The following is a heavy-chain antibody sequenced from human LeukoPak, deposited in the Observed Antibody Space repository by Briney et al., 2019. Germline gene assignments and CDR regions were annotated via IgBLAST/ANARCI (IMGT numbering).Heavy chain of an antibody. Sequence: GGSLRLSCAASGFTFSSYSMNWVRQAPGKGLEWVSYISSSSSTIYYADSVKGRFTISRGNSKNTLYLQMNSLRAEDTAVYYCAKDYYGSGSYDKFDYWGQGTLVTVSS. J-gene: IGHJ4*02. CDR3: AKDYYGSGSYDKFDY. D-gene: IGHD3-10*01. V-gene: IGHV3-48*01. CDR2: ISSSSSTI. CDR1: GFTFSSYS.